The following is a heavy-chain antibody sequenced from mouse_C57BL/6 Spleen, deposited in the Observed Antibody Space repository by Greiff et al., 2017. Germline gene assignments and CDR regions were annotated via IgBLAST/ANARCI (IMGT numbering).Heavy chain of an antibody. CDR3: ATTTVVATVYFDV. Sequence: VKLMESGPGLVQPSQSLSITCTVSGFSLTSYGVHWVRQPPGKGLEWLGVIWSGGSTDSNAAFISRLSISKDNTKSQVFCKMNSLQADDTAIYYCATTTVVATVYFDVWGTGTTVTVSS. D-gene: IGHD1-1*01. V-gene: IGHV2-4*01. J-gene: IGHJ1*03. CDR1: GFSLTSYG. CDR2: IWSGGST.